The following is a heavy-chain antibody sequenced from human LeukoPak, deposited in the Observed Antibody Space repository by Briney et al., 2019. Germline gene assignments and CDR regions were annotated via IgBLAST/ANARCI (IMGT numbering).Heavy chain of an antibody. CDR2: IYYSGST. CDR3: ARNRYNSGVDY. Sequence: SETLSLTCTVSGGSVSSGSYYWSWIRQPPGKGLEWIGYIYYSGSTNYNPSLKSRVTISVDTSKNQFSLKLSSVTAADTAVYYCARNRYNSGVDYWGQGTLVTVSS. D-gene: IGHD6-19*01. CDR1: GGSVSSGSYY. J-gene: IGHJ4*02. V-gene: IGHV4-61*01.